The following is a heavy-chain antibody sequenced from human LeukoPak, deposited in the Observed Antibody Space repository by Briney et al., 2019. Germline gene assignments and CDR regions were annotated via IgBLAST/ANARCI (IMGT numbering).Heavy chain of an antibody. CDR1: GFTFGDYA. Sequence: GGSLRLSCTASGFTFGDYAMSWVRQAPGKGLEWVGFIRSKAYGGTTEYAASVKGRFTISRDDSKSIAYLQMNSLKTEDTAVYCCTRGVDTAMVTYYYGMDVWGQGTTVTVSS. J-gene: IGHJ6*02. V-gene: IGHV3-49*04. CDR2: IRSKAYGGTT. CDR3: TRGVDTAMVTYYYGMDV. D-gene: IGHD5-18*01.